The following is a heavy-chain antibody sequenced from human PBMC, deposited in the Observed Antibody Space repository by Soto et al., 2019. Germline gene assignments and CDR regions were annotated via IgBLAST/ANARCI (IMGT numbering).Heavy chain of an antibody. CDR3: ARDASIVATIADYYGMDV. CDR1: GYTFTGYY. Sequence: AASVKVSCKASGYTFTGYYMHWVRQAPGQGLEWMGWINPNSGGTNYAQKFQGRVTMTRDTSISTAYMELSRLRSDDTAVYYCARDASIVATIADYYGMDVWGQGTTVTVSS. CDR2: INPNSGGT. V-gene: IGHV1-2*02. D-gene: IGHD5-12*01. J-gene: IGHJ6*02.